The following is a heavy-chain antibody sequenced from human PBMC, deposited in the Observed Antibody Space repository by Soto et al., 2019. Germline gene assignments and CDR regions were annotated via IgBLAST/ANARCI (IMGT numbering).Heavy chain of an antibody. V-gene: IGHV3-30-3*01. Sequence: GGSLRLSCAASEFSFSNYAIHWVRQAPGKGLEWVSSISCDGNYKYYADSVKGRFTISRDNSKNTLYLQMNSLRAEDTAVYYCAKAGVVPAAKARYYYYGMDVWGPGTTVTVSS. J-gene: IGHJ6*02. CDR2: ISCDGNYK. CDR3: AKAGVVPAAKARYYYYGMDV. D-gene: IGHD2-2*01. CDR1: EFSFSNYA.